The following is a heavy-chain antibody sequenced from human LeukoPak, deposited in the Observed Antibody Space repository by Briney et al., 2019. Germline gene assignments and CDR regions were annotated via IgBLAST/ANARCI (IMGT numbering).Heavy chain of an antibody. CDR1: GFTFNSYG. Sequence: GGSLRLSCAASGFTFNSYGMTWVRQAPGKGLEGVSRITGAGSSTKYADSVNGRFTISRENSRNTVSLQMTGLRAEDTAVYYCARKVAVAMDLDYWGQGTLVTVSS. J-gene: IGHJ4*02. D-gene: IGHD5-18*01. V-gene: IGHV3-23*01. CDR3: ARKVAVAMDLDY. CDR2: ITGAGSST.